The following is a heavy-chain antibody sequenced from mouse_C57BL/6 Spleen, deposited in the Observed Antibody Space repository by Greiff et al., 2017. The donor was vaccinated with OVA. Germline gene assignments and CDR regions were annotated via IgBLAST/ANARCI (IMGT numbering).Heavy chain of an antibody. CDR2: ISDGGSYT. J-gene: IGHJ2*01. Sequence: EVQLVESGGGLVKPGGSLKLSCAASGFTFSSYAMSWVRQTPEKRLEWVATISDGGSYTYYPDNVKGRFTISRDNAKNNLYLQMSHLKSEDTAMYYCARDQANWYYFDYWGQGTTLTVSS. V-gene: IGHV5-4*01. CDR3: ARDQANWYYFDY. CDR1: GFTFSSYA. D-gene: IGHD4-1*01.